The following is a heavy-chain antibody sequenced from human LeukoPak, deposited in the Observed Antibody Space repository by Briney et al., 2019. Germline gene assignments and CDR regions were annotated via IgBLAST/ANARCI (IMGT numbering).Heavy chain of an antibody. CDR3: ARKGPGDCLDY. CDR2: IYYSGST. V-gene: IGHV4-28*01. Sequence: SGTLSLTCAVSGYSISSSNWWGWIRQPPGKGLEWIGYIYYSGSTYYNPSLKSRVTMSVDTSKNQFSLKLSSVTAVDTAVYYCARKGPGDCLDYWGQGTLVTVSS. D-gene: IGHD2-21*01. J-gene: IGHJ4*02. CDR1: GYSISSSNW.